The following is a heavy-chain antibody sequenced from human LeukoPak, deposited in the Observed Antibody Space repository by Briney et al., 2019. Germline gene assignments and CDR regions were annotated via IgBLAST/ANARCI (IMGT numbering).Heavy chain of an antibody. CDR2: IFYSGIT. J-gene: IGHJ3*02. D-gene: IGHD4-17*01. CDR1: RGSISSYY. Sequence: SETLSLTCTVSRGSISSYYWSWIRQPPGKGLEWIGYIFYSGITNYNPSLKSRVTISVDTSKNQFSLKLSSVTAADTAVYYCARRGVTTNAVDIWGQGTMVTVSP. CDR3: ARRGVTTNAVDI. V-gene: IGHV4-59*08.